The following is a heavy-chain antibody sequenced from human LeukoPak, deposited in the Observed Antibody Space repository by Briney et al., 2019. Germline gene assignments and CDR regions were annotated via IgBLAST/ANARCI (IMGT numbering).Heavy chain of an antibody. CDR1: GFTLSTYE. D-gene: IGHD3-22*01. CDR2: ISRRGSSM. CDR3: ARGDNYYDSSGYYYFDF. J-gene: IGHJ4*02. Sequence: GGSLRLSCAASGFTLSTYEMHWVRQAPGKGLEWVSYISRRGSSMYYADSVKGRFTISRDNAETSLYLQMNSLRAEDTAVYYCARGDNYYDSSGYYYFDFWGQGTLVTVSS. V-gene: IGHV3-48*03.